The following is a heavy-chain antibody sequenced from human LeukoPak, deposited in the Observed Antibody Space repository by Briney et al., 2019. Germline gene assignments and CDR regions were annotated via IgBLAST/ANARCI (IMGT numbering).Heavy chain of an antibody. Sequence: GGSLRLSCAASGFAFSTYSMTWVRQAPGKRLEWVSSITSDSTYIYYAASVKGRFTISRDNSKNTLYLQMNSLRAEDTAVYYCAKDEIKAAAGSPPLHWGQGTLVTVSS. V-gene: IGHV3-21*04. J-gene: IGHJ4*02. CDR2: ITSDSTYI. D-gene: IGHD6-13*01. CDR1: GFAFSTYS. CDR3: AKDEIKAAAGSPPLH.